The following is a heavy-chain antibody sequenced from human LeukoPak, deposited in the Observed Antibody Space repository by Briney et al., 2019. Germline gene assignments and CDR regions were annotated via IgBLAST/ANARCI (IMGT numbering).Heavy chain of an antibody. D-gene: IGHD2-2*01. CDR2: INPSGGST. V-gene: IGHV1-46*01. CDR3: ARGLIVVAPAAFDYPDY. J-gene: IGHJ4*02. CDR1: GYTFTSYY. Sequence: GASVKVSCKASGYTFTSYYMHWVRQAPGQGLEWMGIINPSGGSTSYAQKFQGSVTMTRDTSTSTVYMELSSLRSEDTAVYYCARGLIVVAPAAFDYPDYWGQGTLVTVSS.